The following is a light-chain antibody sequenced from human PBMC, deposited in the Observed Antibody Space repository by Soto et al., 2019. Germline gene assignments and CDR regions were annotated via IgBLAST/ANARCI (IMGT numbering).Light chain of an antibody. CDR2: GAS. CDR1: QSVNGNY. J-gene: IGKJ2*01. CDR3: QQYGSSFRYT. Sequence: EIVLTQSPGTLSLSPGERATLSCRASQSVNGNYLTWYQQKPGQAPRLLIYGASTRATGTPDRFSGSGSGTDFTLTIGRLEPEDFAVYYCQQYGSSFRYTFGQGTKLEIK. V-gene: IGKV3-20*01.